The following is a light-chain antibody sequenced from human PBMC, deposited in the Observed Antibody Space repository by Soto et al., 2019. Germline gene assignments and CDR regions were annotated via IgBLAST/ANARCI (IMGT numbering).Light chain of an antibody. CDR1: QGIRSD. CDR3: LQDYDYPRT. Sequence: AIQMTQSPSSLSASVGDRVIITCRASQGIRSDLGWYQQRPGEAPKLLIYGTSSLQSGVPSRFSGSGSGTDFTLTISSLQPEDFATYYCLQDYDYPRTFGQGTKVEI. CDR2: GTS. V-gene: IGKV1-6*01. J-gene: IGKJ1*01.